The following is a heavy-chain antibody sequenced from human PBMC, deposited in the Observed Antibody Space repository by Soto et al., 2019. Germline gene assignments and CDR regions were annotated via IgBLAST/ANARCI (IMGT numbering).Heavy chain of an antibody. J-gene: IGHJ4*02. V-gene: IGHV1-2*02. CDR1: AYTFTGYY. Sequence: QVQLVQSGADVKKPGDSVRVSCKASAYTFTGYYIHWVRQAPGQGLEWMGWMNPKNSDTRYAPQFQGRVTMTRDTXXNTAYMDLRRLTSDDTAIYYCARDGPGASNEDFDYWGQGTLVTVSS. CDR2: MNPKNSDT. CDR3: ARDGPGASNEDFDY. D-gene: IGHD1-26*01.